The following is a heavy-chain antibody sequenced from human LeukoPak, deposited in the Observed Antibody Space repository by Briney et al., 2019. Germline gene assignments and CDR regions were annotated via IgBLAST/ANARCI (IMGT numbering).Heavy chain of an antibody. Sequence: GGSLRLSWAASGFTFSNAWMSWVRQAAGKGLEWVGRIKSKTDGGTTEYAATVQGRFTISSDTSKNTLYLQMNSLKTSDTAVYYCTTGASSGWYFDYWGQGTLVTVSS. CDR1: GFTFSNAW. CDR3: TTGASSGWYFDY. CDR2: IKSKTDGGTT. D-gene: IGHD6-19*01. J-gene: IGHJ4*02. V-gene: IGHV3-15*01.